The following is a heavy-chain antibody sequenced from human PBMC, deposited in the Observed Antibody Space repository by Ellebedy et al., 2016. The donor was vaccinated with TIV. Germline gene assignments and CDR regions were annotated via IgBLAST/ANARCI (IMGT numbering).Heavy chain of an antibody. J-gene: IGHJ5*02. D-gene: IGHD3-10*01. CDR3: ARHIRITMVRGVITNWFDP. CDR2: IYYSGST. Sequence: MPSETLSLTCTVSGASISTYYWSWIRQPPGKGLKWIGYIYYSGSTNYNPSLKSRVTISVDTSKNQFSLKLSSVTAADTAVYYCARHIRITMVRGVITNWFDPWGQGTLVSVSS. V-gene: IGHV4-59*08. CDR1: GASISTYY.